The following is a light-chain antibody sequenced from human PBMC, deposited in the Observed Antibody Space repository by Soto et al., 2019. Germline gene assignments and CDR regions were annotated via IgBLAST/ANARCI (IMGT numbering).Light chain of an antibody. V-gene: IGKV4-1*01. CDR3: QQYYSTPRT. CDR1: QSVLYSSNNKNY. CDR2: WAS. J-gene: IGKJ1*01. Sequence: DIVMTQSPDSLAVSLGERATINCKSSQSVLYSSNNKNYLAWYQQKPGQPPKLLIYWASTRESGVPDRFSGSGSGTDFTLTISSLQAEDVVFYYCQQYYSTPRTFGQGKKVDIK.